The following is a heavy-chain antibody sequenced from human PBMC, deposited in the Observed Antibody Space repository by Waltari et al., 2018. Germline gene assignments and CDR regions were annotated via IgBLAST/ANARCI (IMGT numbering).Heavy chain of an antibody. CDR2: MNPNSGNT. J-gene: IGHJ4*02. CDR1: GYAFTSSD. CDR3: ARETSASDY. V-gene: IGHV1-8*01. Sequence: QVQLLQSGAEVKPPGASVMVSCRASGYAFTSSDITWVRQAPGQGLEWKGGMNPNSGNTGYSQKFQGRVTMTRNTAISTAYMELSSLRPEDTAVYYCARETSASDYCGQGTLVTVSS.